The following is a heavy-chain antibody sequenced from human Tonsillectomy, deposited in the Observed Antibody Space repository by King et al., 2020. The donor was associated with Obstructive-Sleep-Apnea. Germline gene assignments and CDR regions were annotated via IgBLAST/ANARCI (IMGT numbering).Heavy chain of an antibody. V-gene: IGHV1-18*01. CDR2: ISAYKCNT. CDR1: GYTFTSYG. J-gene: IGHJ4*02. D-gene: IGHD2-2*01. CDR3: AREVDCSSTSCYPFDY. Sequence: QLVQSGADVKKPGASVKVACKASGYTFTSYGISWVRQAPGQGLDWLGWISAYKCNTNYAQKHQGRVTMTTDTSTSTAYMGRRSLRSDDTAVYYCAREVDCSSTSCYPFDYWGQGTLVTVSS.